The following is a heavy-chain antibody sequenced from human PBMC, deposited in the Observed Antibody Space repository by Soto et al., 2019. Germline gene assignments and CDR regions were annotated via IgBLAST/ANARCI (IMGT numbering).Heavy chain of an antibody. CDR1: GFTFSSYG. CDR3: AKDYGHGDPDY. J-gene: IGHJ4*02. D-gene: IGHD4-17*01. V-gene: IGHV3-30*18. Sequence: HVQLVESGGGVVQPGRSLRLSCAASGFTFSSYGMHWVRQAPGKGLEWVAVISYDGSNKYYADSVKGRFTISRDNSKNTLYLQINSLRAEDTAVYYCAKDYGHGDPDYWGQGTLVTVSS. CDR2: ISYDGSNK.